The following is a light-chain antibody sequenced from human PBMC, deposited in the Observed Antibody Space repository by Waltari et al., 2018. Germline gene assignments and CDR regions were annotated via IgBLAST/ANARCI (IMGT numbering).Light chain of an antibody. CDR2: DAS. V-gene: IGKV3-11*01. CDR3: QQRISWPLT. J-gene: IGKJ4*01. CDR1: HSVREY. Sequence: EIVLTQSPATLSLSPGERATLSCRASHSVREYLAWYQHRPGQAPRLLIYDASNRATGVPARFSGTGYETDFTLTINNLEPEDFAVYYCQQRISWPLTFGGGSKVEIK.